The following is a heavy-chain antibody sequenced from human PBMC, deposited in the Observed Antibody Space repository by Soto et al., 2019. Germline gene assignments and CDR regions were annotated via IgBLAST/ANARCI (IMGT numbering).Heavy chain of an antibody. CDR1: GYTFTSDG. D-gene: IGHD5-12*01. J-gene: IGHJ4*02. CDR2: ISTYNGNT. CDR3: AAWAGQVRGYGGPFDY. V-gene: IGHV1-18*04. Sequence: QVQLVQSGADVKKPGASVKVSCKASGYTFTSDGISWVRQAPGQGLEWMGWISTYNGNTKFAQKLQGRVTMTTDTSRSTVYMELRSLTSDDTAVYYCAAWAGQVRGYGGPFDYWGQGTLLTVSS.